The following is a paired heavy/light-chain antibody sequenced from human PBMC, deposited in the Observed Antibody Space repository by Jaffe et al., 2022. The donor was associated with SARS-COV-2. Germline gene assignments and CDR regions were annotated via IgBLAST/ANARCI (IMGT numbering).Heavy chain of an antibody. Sequence: EVQLVESGGGLVKPGGSLRLSCAASGFTFSSYSMNWVRQAPGKGLEWVSSISSGGNDKYYADSVKGRFTISRDNGKNSLYLQMNGLRAEDTAVYYCASTNPSTRGCDWFDPWGQGTLLTVSS. D-gene: IGHD2-8*01. V-gene: IGHV3-21*06. CDR3: ASTNPSTRGCDWFDP. J-gene: IGHJ5*02. CDR2: ISSGGNDK. CDR1: GFTFSSYS.
Light chain of an antibody. V-gene: IGKV3-15*01. Sequence: EIVMTQSPATLSVSPGERATLSCRASQSVSSDLAWYQQKPGQAPRLLIHDASTRATGIPGRFSGSGSGTEFTLTISSLQSEDFAVYYCQQYKNWPLTFGGGTKVEIK. CDR1: QSVSSD. CDR2: DAS. J-gene: IGKJ4*01. CDR3: QQYKNWPLT.